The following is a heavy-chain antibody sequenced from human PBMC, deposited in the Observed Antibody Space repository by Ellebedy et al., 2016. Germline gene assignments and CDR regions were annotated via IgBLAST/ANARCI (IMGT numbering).Heavy chain of an antibody. D-gene: IGHD1-26*01. V-gene: IGHV3-7*03. Sequence: GESLKISXAASGFTFSSYWMTWVRQAPGKGLEWVANIKEDGSEKYYVDSVKGRFTISRDTSSNTLFLQMNSLRAEDTAVYHCAVVGTDVWGEGTSVTVSS. CDR1: GFTFSSYW. CDR2: IKEDGSEK. CDR3: AVVGTDV. J-gene: IGHJ6*04.